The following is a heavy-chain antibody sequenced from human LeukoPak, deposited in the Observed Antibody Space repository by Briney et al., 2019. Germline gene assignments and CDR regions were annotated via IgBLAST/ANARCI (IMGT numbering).Heavy chain of an antibody. J-gene: IGHJ4*02. Sequence: SETLSLTCAVSGGSISSSSSICWTWVRQPPGEGLEWIGEIYHNGATNYNPSLKSRVTLLLDKSKNQFSLRLNSVTAAVTAVYYCARNGGNSDYDYWGQGTLVTVSA. CDR2: IYHNGAT. V-gene: IGHV4-4*02. CDR1: GGSISSSSSIC. CDR3: ARNGGNSDYDY. D-gene: IGHD4-23*01.